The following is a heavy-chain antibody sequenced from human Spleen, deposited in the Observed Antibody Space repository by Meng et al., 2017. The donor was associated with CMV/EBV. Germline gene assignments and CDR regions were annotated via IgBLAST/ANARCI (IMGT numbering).Heavy chain of an antibody. V-gene: IGHV3-30-3*01. CDR2: ISYDGSNK. Sequence: GESLKISCAASGFTFSSYAMHWVRQAPGKGLEWVAVISYDGSNKYYADSVKGRFTISRDNSKNTLYLQMNSLRAEDTAVYYCAKDGTAYYGLDVWGQGTTVTVSS. CDR3: AKDGTAYYGLDV. J-gene: IGHJ6*02. CDR1: GFTFSSYA.